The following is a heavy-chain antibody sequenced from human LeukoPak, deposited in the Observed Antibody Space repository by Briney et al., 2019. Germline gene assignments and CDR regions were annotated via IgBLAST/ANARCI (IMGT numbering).Heavy chain of an antibody. CDR2: ISYDGSNK. CDR3: AKDPLRAVADDY. J-gene: IGHJ4*02. V-gene: IGHV3-30-3*01. Sequence: PGRSLRLSCAASGFTFSSSAMHWVRQAPDKGLEWVAVISYDGSNKYYADSVKGRFTISRDNSKNTLYLQMNGLRAEDTAVYYCAKDPLRAVADDYWGQGTLVTVSS. CDR1: GFTFSSSA. D-gene: IGHD6-19*01.